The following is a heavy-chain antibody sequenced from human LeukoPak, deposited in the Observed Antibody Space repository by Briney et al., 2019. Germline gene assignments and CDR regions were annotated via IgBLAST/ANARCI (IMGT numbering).Heavy chain of an antibody. D-gene: IGHD3-10*01. CDR2: IYYSGST. CDR3: ARARTMVRGWPHWFDP. Sequence: SETLSLTCTVSGGSISNYYWSWIRQPPGKGLEWIGYIYYSGSTNYNPSLKSRVTISVDTSKNQFSLKLSSVTAADTAVYYCARARTMVRGWPHWFDPWGQGTLVTVSS. V-gene: IGHV4-59*12. J-gene: IGHJ5*02. CDR1: GGSISNYY.